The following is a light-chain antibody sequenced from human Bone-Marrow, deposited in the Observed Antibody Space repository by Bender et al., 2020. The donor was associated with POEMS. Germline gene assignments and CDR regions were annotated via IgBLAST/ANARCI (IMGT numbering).Light chain of an antibody. CDR1: SRDVGNSYL. CDR2: EAT. J-gene: IGLJ3*02. V-gene: IGLV2-23*01. CDR3: AVWDDSLNGWV. Sequence: QSALTQPASVSGSPGQSITISCTGTSRDVGNSYLVSWYQQFPGKAPKLIIYEATKRPSGVSDRFSGSKSGNTASLTISDLQAEDEADYYCAVWDDSLNGWVFGGGTKLTVL.